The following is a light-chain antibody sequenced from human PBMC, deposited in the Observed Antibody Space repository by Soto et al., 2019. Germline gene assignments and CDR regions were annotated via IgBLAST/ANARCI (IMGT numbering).Light chain of an antibody. CDR1: SSDVGNYNL. V-gene: IGLV2-23*02. CDR3: CSYAGSNYV. CDR2: EVS. J-gene: IGLJ1*01. Sequence: QSVLAQPASVSGSPGQSITISCTGTSSDVGNYNLVSWYQHHPGKAPKLMIYEVSKRPSGVSNRFSSSKSGDTASLTISGLQAEDEADYYCCSYAGSNYVFGTGTKVTVL.